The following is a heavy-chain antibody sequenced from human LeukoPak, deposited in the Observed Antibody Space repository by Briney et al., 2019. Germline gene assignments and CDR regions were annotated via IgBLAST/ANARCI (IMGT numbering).Heavy chain of an antibody. CDR3: ARSRDGYKPGGYLEYFDY. D-gene: IGHD5-24*01. CDR2: INPNSGGT. V-gene: IGHV1-2*02. J-gene: IGHJ4*02. CDR1: GYTFTGYY. Sequence: ASVKVSCKASGYTFTGYYMHWVRQAPGQGLEWMGWINPNSGGTNYAQKFQGRVTMTRDTSISTAYMELSRLRSDDTAVYYCARSRDGYKPGGYLEYFDYWGQGTLVTVSS.